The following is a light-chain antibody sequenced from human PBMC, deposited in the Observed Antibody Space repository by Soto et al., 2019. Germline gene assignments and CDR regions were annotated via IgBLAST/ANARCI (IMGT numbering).Light chain of an antibody. CDR3: QQYNSSLT. Sequence: DIQMTQSPSTLSASVGDRVTITCRASQSISSWLAWYQQKPGKAPKLLIYKASSLESGVPSRFSGSGSGTEFLLTISSLQPDDVATYYCQQYNSSLTFGQGTKVEIK. CDR1: QSISSW. J-gene: IGKJ1*01. CDR2: KAS. V-gene: IGKV1-5*03.